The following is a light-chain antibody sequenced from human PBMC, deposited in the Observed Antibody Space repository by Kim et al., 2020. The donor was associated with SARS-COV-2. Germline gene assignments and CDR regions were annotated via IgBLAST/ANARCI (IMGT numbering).Light chain of an antibody. CDR2: GKN. Sequence: SSELTQDPAVSVALGQTVRITCQGDSLRSYYASWYQQKPGQAPVLVIYGKNNRPSGIPDRFSGSSSGNTASLTITGAQAEDEADYYCNSRDSRGNHLIGG. CDR1: SLRSYY. V-gene: IGLV3-19*01. CDR3: NSRDSRGNHL. J-gene: IGLJ2*01.